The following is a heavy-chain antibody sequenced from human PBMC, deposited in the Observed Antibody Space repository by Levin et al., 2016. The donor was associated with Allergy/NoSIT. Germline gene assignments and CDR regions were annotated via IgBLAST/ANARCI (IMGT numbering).Heavy chain of an antibody. CDR2: IYYTGRT. Sequence: SETLSLTCTVSGDSVSSSSYYWGWIRQPPGKGLEWIGSIYYTGRTYYNPSLKSRVTISVDTSKNQFSLKLSSVTAADTAVFYCARDLRLLRALDYWGQGTLVTVSS. CDR3: ARDLRLLRALDY. V-gene: IGHV4-39*07. J-gene: IGHJ4*02. CDR1: GDSVSSSSYY. D-gene: IGHD3-10*01.